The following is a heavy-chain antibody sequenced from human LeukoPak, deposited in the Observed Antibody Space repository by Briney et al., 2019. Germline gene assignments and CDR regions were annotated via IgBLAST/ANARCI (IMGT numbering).Heavy chain of an antibody. CDR3: AKVSYYYDSSGDY. J-gene: IGHJ4*02. D-gene: IGHD3-22*01. CDR1: GFTFSSYS. V-gene: IGHV3-21*01. CDR2: IRSSSYT. Sequence: GGSLRLSCAASGFTFSSYSMNWVRQAPGKGLEWVSSIRSSSYTYYADSVKGRFTISRDNAKNSLYLQMNSLTPEDTAVYYCAKVSYYYDSSGDYWGQGTLVTVSS.